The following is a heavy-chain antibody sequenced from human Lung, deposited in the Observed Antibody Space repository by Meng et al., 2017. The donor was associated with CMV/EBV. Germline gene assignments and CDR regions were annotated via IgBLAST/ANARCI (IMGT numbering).Heavy chain of an antibody. V-gene: IGHV3-9*01. J-gene: IGHJ3*01. CDR3: VKDTSYSSSSSGAFDV. Sequence: GGSLRLXCAASGFSFDDYAMHWVRQAPGKGLEWVSRINWNSAYIGYADSVKGRFTISRENAKNSLYLQMNSLRPGDTALYYCVKDTSYSSSSSGAFDVWGQGXMVTVSS. D-gene: IGHD6-6*01. CDR1: GFSFDDYA. CDR2: INWNSAYI.